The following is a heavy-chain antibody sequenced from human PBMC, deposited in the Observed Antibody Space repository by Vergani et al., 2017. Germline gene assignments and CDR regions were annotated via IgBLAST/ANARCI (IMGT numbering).Heavy chain of an antibody. Sequence: EVQLVESGGVVVPPGGSLRLSCAASGFTFDDYAIHWVRQAPGKGLEWVSLISWDGGSTYYADSVKGRFTISRDNSKNSLYLQMNSLRAEDTALYYCAKEIGPGSDSYFDYWGQGTLVTVSS. J-gene: IGHJ4*02. CDR3: AKEIGPGSDSYFDY. CDR2: ISWDGGST. D-gene: IGHD3-10*01. CDR1: GFTFDDYA. V-gene: IGHV3-43D*03.